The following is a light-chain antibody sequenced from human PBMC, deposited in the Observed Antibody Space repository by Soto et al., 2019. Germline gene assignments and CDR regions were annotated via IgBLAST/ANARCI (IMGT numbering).Light chain of an antibody. V-gene: IGLV2-23*02. CDR1: TNDLATYNL. CDR2: EVF. Sequence: QSALTQPASVSGSPGQSSTISCTGTTNDLATYNLVSWHQRHPGKAPRVIIYEVFKRPSGVSHRFSGSKSGNTASLTISGLQAEDEAEYFCCSYAGGNTFVFGGGTKLTVL. CDR3: CSYAGGNTFV. J-gene: IGLJ2*01.